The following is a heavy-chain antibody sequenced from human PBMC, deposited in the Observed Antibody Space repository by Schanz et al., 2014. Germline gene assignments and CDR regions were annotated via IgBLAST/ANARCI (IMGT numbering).Heavy chain of an antibody. D-gene: IGHD2-2*01. J-gene: IGHJ3*02. CDR3: AKRCSSTSCSHGAFDI. Sequence: EVQLVESGGGLVQPGGSLRLSCAASGFTVSSNYMSWVRQAPGKGLEWVSTIYRNDNTYYADSVKGRFTISRDNSKNTLYLQMNSLRDEDTAMYYCAKRCSSTSCSHGAFDIWGQGTMVTVSS. V-gene: IGHV3-66*01. CDR1: GFTVSSNY. CDR2: IYRNDNT.